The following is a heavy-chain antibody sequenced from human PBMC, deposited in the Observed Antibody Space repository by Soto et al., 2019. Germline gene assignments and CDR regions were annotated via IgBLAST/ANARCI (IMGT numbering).Heavy chain of an antibody. CDR3: AKIPITIFGVVIIPYYYYMDV. CDR2: ISGSGGST. Sequence: EVQLLESGGGLVQPGGSLRLSCAASGFTFSSYAMSWVRQAPGKGLEWVSAISGSGGSTYYADSVKGRFTISGDNSKNTLYLQMNSLRAEDTAVYYCAKIPITIFGVVIIPYYYYMDVWGKGTTVTVSS. D-gene: IGHD3-3*01. J-gene: IGHJ6*03. V-gene: IGHV3-23*01. CDR1: GFTFSSYA.